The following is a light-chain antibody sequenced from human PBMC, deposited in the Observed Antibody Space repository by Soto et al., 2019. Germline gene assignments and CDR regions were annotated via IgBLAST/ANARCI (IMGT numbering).Light chain of an antibody. CDR3: LQDYNYPYT. V-gene: IGKV1-6*01. CDR2: AAS. J-gene: IGKJ2*01. CDR1: QGIRND. Sequence: AIQMTQSPSSLSASVGDRVTITCRASQGIRNDLGWYQQKPGKAPKLLIYAASSLQSRVPSRFSGSGSGTDYTLTISSLQPEDFATYYCLQDYNYPYTFGQGTKLEIK.